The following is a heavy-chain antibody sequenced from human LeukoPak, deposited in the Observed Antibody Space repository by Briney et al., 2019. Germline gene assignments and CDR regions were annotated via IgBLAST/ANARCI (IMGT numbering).Heavy chain of an antibody. CDR1: GFTFSSYE. D-gene: IGHD3-9*01. CDR3: AREDYDILVYYYYMDV. J-gene: IGHJ6*03. Sequence: GGSLRLSCAASGFTFSSYEMNWVRQAPGKGLEWVSYISSSGSTIYYADSVKGRFTISRDNAKNSLYLQMNSLRAEDTAVYYCAREDYDILVYYYYMDVWGKGTTVTVSS. V-gene: IGHV3-48*03. CDR2: ISSSGSTI.